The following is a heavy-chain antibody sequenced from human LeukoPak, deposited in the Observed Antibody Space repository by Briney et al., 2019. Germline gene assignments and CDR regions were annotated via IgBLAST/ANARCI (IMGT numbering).Heavy chain of an antibody. CDR3: ARDARHKYCSSASCYRGWFDP. CDR2: IIPMFATA. D-gene: IGHD2-2*01. J-gene: IGHJ5*02. CDR1: RGTFSSYA. V-gene: IGHV1-69*13. Sequence: SAKVSCKASRGTFSSYAISWVRQAPGQGLEWMGGIIPMFATANYAQKFQGRVTITADESTSTAYMELSSLRSEDTAVYYCARDARHKYCSSASCYRGWFDPWGQGTLVTVSS.